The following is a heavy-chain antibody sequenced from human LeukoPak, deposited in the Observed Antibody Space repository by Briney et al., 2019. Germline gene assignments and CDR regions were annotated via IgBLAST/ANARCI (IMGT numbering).Heavy chain of an antibody. Sequence: KASETLSLTCTVSGGSISSYYWSWIRQPPGKGLEWIGEINHSGSTNYNPSLKSRVTISVDTSKNQFSLKLSSVTAADTAVYYCARYTMVRGVTDWFDPWGQGTLVTVSS. J-gene: IGHJ5*02. D-gene: IGHD3-10*01. V-gene: IGHV4-34*01. CDR1: GGSISSYY. CDR3: ARYTMVRGVTDWFDP. CDR2: INHSGST.